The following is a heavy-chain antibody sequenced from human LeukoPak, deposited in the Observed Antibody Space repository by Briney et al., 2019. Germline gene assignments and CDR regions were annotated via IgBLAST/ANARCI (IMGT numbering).Heavy chain of an antibody. D-gene: IGHD6-13*01. CDR1: GYTFTSYG. CDR2: ISAYNGNT. Sequence: ASVKVSCKASGYTFTSYGISWVRQAPGQGLEWMGWISAYNGNTNYAQKFQGRVTMTRDTSISTAYMELSRLRSDDTAVYYCARDGNSWYSIDYWGQGTLVTVSS. V-gene: IGHV1-18*01. CDR3: ARDGNSWYSIDY. J-gene: IGHJ4*02.